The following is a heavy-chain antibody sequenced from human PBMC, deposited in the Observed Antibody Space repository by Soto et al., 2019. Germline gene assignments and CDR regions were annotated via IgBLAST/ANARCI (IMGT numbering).Heavy chain of an antibody. D-gene: IGHD3-10*01. V-gene: IGHV3-64D*06. CDR3: VKDHGTAMVRGGLDS. Sequence: PGGSLRLSCAASGFTFSSYAMTWVRQAPGKGLEYISSIDDTGGYTHYADSVKGRFTISRDNSKNTLYLQMSSLRPEDTAVYYCVKDHGTAMVRGGLDSWGQGALVTVSS. CDR1: GFTFSSYA. J-gene: IGHJ4*02. CDR2: IDDTGGYT.